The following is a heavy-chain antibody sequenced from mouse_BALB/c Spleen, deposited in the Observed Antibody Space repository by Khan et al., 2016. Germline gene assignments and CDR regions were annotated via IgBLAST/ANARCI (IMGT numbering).Heavy chain of an antibody. Sequence: VQLKESGPGLVKPSQSLSLTCTVTGYSITSDYAWNWIRQFPGNKLEWMGYISYSGSTSYNPSLKSRISITRDTSKNQFFLQLNSVTTEDTATXYCATTVVAPRFAYWGQGTLVTVSA. CDR3: ATTVVAPRFAY. CDR2: ISYSGST. V-gene: IGHV3-2*02. J-gene: IGHJ3*01. CDR1: GYSITSDYA. D-gene: IGHD1-1*01.